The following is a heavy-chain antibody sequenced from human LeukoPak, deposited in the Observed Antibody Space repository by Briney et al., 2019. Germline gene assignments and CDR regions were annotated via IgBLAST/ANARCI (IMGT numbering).Heavy chain of an antibody. CDR1: GFTFSSYG. CDR2: IWYDGSNK. J-gene: IGHJ4*02. Sequence: GRSLRLSCAASGFTFSSYGMHWVRQAPGKGLEWVAVIWYDGSNKYYADSVKGRFTISRDNSKNTLYLQMNSLRAEDTAVYYCAREYYYDSSGSDYWGQGTLVTVSS. V-gene: IGHV3-33*01. CDR3: AREYYYDSSGSDY. D-gene: IGHD3-22*01.